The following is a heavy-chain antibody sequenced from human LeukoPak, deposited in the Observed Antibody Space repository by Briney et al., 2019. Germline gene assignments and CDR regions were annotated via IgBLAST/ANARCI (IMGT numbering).Heavy chain of an antibody. CDR1: GFTFSDYA. V-gene: IGHV3-23*01. J-gene: IGHJ6*03. CDR2: ISGSGDHT. Sequence: PGGSLRLSCAASGFTFSDYAMSWVRQAPGKGLEWVSDISGSGDHTYYADSVKGRFTISRDNSKNTLYLQMNSLRAEDTAVYYCARGRTVTTPLYYMDVWGKGTTVTISS. D-gene: IGHD4-17*01. CDR3: ARGRTVTTPLYYMDV.